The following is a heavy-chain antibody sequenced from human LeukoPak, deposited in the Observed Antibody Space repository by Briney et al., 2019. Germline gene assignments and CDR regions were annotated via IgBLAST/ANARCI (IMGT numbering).Heavy chain of an antibody. Sequence: PSETLSLTCTVSGGSISSSSYYWGWVRQPPGKGLEWIGNIYYSGSTYYNPSLKSRVTISVDTSKNQFSLKLSSVTAADTAVYYCARRGYSYGNPIDYWGQGTLVTVSS. CDR1: GGSISSSSYY. CDR3: ARRGYSYGNPIDY. J-gene: IGHJ4*02. D-gene: IGHD5-18*01. CDR2: IYYSGST. V-gene: IGHV4-39*01.